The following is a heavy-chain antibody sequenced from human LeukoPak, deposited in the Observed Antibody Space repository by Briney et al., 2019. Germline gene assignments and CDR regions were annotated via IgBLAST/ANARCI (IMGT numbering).Heavy chain of an antibody. V-gene: IGHV4-59*01. J-gene: IGHJ4*02. CDR1: GGSISSYY. CDR2: IYYSGST. D-gene: IGHD6-19*01. CDR3: ARVLPKYSSGWYYFDY. Sequence: SETLSLTCTVPGGSISSYYWSWIRQPPGKGLEWIGYIYYSGSTNYNPSLKSRVTISVDTSKNQFSLKLSSVTAADTAVYYCARVLPKYSSGWYYFDYWGQGTLVTVSS.